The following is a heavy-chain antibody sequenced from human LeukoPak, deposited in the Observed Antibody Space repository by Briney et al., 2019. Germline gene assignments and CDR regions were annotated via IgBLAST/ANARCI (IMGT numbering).Heavy chain of an antibody. V-gene: IGHV3-74*01. D-gene: IGHD2-2*01. CDR1: GFTVSDSF. J-gene: IGHJ4*02. CDR3: VSFYETY. CDR2: INGDGSWT. Sequence: GGSLRLSCAASGFTVSDSFMTWVRQAPGKGLEWVSHINGDGSWTTYADSVKGRFTISKDNAKNTVYLQMNNLRAEDTAVYYCVSFYETYWGRGTLVTVSS.